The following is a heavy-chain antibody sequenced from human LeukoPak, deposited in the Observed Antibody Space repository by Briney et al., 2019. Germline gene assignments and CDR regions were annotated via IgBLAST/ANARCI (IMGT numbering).Heavy chain of an antibody. V-gene: IGHV4-34*01. CDR1: GGSFSGYY. J-gene: IGHJ6*03. CDR2: MNHSGST. D-gene: IGHD3-10*01. CDR3: ARRLGRKFGERFYYYHYMDV. Sequence: PSETLSLTCAVYGGSFSGYYWSWIRQPPGKGLEWIGEMNHSGSTNYNPSLESRVTISVDTSKNQFSLKLSSVTAADTAVYYCARRLGRKFGERFYYYHYMDVWGKGTTVTISS.